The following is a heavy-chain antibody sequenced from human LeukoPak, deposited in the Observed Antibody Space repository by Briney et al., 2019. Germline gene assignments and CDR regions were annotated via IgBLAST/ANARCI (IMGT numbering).Heavy chain of an antibody. CDR3: ARDLRYFDWSLDY. CDR2: INPNSGGT. CDR1: GYTFTGYY. V-gene: IGHV1-2*02. D-gene: IGHD3-9*01. Sequence: GASVKVSCKASGYTFTGYYTHWVRQAPGQGLEWMGWINPNSGGTNYAQKFQGRVTMTRDTSISTSYMELSRLRSDDTAVYYCARDLRYFDWSLDYWGQGTLVTVSS. J-gene: IGHJ4*02.